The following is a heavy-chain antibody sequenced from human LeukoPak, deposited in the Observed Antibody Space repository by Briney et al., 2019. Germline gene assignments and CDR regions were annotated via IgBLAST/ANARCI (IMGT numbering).Heavy chain of an antibody. J-gene: IGHJ4*02. D-gene: IGHD5-12*01. CDR1: GFTFSNYN. CDR3: ARDEVATISDY. Sequence: SGGSLRLSCAASGFTFSNYNMNWVRQAPGKGLEWVSSTSGSGSYIYYADSVKGRFTISRDNAKNSLFLEMNSLRAEDTAVYYCARDEVATISDYWGQGALVTVSS. CDR2: TSGSGSYI. V-gene: IGHV3-21*01.